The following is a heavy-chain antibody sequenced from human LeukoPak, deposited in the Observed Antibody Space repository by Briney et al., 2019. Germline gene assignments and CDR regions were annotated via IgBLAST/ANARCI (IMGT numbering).Heavy chain of an antibody. CDR3: ARVSTVAAYYFDY. CDR1: GGSFSGYY. V-gene: IGHV4-59*10. D-gene: IGHD6-19*01. Sequence: SETLSLTCAVYGGSFSGYYWSWIRQPAGKGLEWIGHIYISGSTNYKPSLKSRVTISVDTSKNQFSLKLSSVTAADTAVYYCARVSTVAAYYFDYWGQGTVVTVSS. J-gene: IGHJ4*02. CDR2: IYISGST.